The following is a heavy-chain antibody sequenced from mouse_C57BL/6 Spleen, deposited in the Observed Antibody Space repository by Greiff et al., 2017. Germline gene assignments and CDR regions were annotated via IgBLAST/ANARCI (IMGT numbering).Heavy chain of an antibody. J-gene: IGHJ4*01. V-gene: IGHV1-47*01. CDR3: ARSGSSYVGYAMDY. D-gene: IGHD1-1*01. CDR2: FHPYNDDT. CDR1: GYTFTTYP. Sequence: QVQLKQSGAELVKPGASVKMSCTASGYTFTTYPIEWMKQNHGKSLEWIGNFHPYNDDTKYNEKFKGKATLTVEKSSSTVYLELSRLTSDDSAVYYCARSGSSYVGYAMDYWGQGTSVTVSS.